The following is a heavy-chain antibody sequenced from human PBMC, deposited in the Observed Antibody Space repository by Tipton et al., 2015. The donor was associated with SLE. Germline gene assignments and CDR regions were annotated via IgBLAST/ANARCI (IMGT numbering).Heavy chain of an antibody. CDR1: GFTFSDYY. Sequence: SLRLSCAASGFTFSDYYMSWIRQAPGKGLEWVSYISSSGSTIYYADSVKGRFTISRDNAKNSLYLQMTSLRGEDTALYYCATAGPDYGSGSYYMALAYWCQGTLVTVAS. V-gene: IGHV3-11*01. J-gene: IGHJ4*02. CDR3: ATAGPDYGSGSYYMALAY. D-gene: IGHD3-10*01. CDR2: ISSSGSTI.